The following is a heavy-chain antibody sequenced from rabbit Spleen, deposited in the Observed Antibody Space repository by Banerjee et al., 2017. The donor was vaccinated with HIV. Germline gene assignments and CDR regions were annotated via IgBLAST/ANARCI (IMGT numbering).Heavy chain of an antibody. Sequence: QEQLVESGGGLVQPEGSLTLTCTASGFSFSNSYYMCWVRQAPGKGLEWIACINIFTGKSVYASWAKGRFSMSRTSSTTVTLRMTSLTAADRAAYFCARDLVGVIGWNFYLWGQGTLVTVS. V-gene: IGHV1S45*01. D-gene: IGHD1-1*01. CDR3: ARDLVGVIGWNFYL. J-gene: IGHJ3*01. CDR1: GFSFSNSYY. CDR2: INIFTGKS.